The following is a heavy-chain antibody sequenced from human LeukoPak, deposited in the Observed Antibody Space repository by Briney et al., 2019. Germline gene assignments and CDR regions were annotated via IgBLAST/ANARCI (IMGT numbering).Heavy chain of an antibody. CDR2: ISGSGGST. J-gene: IGHJ4*02. V-gene: IGHV3-23*01. D-gene: IGHD3-22*01. CDR3: AKDLGYYYDSSGYYYHDY. CDR1: GFTFRSYA. Sequence: GGSLRLSCAASGFTFRSYAMSWVRQAPGKGLEWVSAISGSGGSTYYADSVKGWFTISRDNSKNTLYPQMSSLRAEDTAVYYCAKDLGYYYDSSGYYYHDYWGQGTLVTVSS.